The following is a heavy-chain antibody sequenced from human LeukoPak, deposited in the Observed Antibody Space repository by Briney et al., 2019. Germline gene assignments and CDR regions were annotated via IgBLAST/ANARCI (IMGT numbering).Heavy chain of an antibody. V-gene: IGHV4-4*07. J-gene: IGHJ6*03. Sequence: PSETLSLTCTVSGGSISSYYWSWIRQPAGKGLEWIGRIYTSGSTNYNPSLKSRVTMSVDTSKNQFSLKLSSVTAADTAVYYCARADGDYGSYYYYYMDVWGKGTTATVSS. CDR2: IYTSGST. D-gene: IGHD4-17*01. CDR1: GGSISSYY. CDR3: ARADGDYGSYYYYYMDV.